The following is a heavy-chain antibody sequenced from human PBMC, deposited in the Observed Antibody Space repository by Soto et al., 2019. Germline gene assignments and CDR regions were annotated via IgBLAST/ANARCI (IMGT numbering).Heavy chain of an antibody. CDR1: GFPFTSFF. Sequence: ASVKVSCKASGFPFTSFFIHWVRQAPGQGLEWMGVINPRSGSANYAQKFQDRLTLTRDTSSTTVYMDLSSLKSEDTALYYCVRAPYSFDIWGQGILVPVSS. J-gene: IGHJ4*02. V-gene: IGHV1-46*01. CDR3: VRAPYSFDI. CDR2: INPRSGSA.